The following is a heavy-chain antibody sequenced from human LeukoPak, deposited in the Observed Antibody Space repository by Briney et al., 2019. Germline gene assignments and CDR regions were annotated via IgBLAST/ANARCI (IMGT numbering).Heavy chain of an antibody. CDR2: INHSGST. Sequence: SETLSLTCAVYGGSFSGYYWSWIRQPPGKGLEWIGEINHSGSTSHNPSLKSRVTISVDTSKNQFSLKLSSVTAADTAVYYCARAHYYDSSGYSNWFDPWGQGTLVTVSS. D-gene: IGHD3-22*01. J-gene: IGHJ5*02. CDR1: GGSFSGYY. CDR3: ARAHYYDSSGYSNWFDP. V-gene: IGHV4-34*01.